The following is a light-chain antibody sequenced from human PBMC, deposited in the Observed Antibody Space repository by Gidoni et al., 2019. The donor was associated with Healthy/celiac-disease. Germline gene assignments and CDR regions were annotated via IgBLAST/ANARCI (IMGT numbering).Light chain of an antibody. Sequence: SYELPQPPSVSVSPGQTASITCSGDKLGAKYACWYQQKPGQSPVLVLYQDSKRPSGIPERFSGSNSGNTATLTISGTQAMDEADYYCQAWDSSTWVFGGGTKLTVL. J-gene: IGLJ2*01. CDR2: QDS. V-gene: IGLV3-1*01. CDR1: KLGAKY. CDR3: QAWDSSTWV.